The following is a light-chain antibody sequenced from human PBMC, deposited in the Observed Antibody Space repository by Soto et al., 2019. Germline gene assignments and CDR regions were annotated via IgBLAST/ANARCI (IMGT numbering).Light chain of an antibody. Sequence: EIVMTQSPATLSVSPGERATLSCRARQSVSSSLAWYQQKPVQAPRLLIYGASTRATGIPDRFSGSGSGTEVTLTISSLQSEDFAVYYCQQYNYWPSYTFGQGTKLESK. J-gene: IGKJ2*01. CDR2: GAS. V-gene: IGKV3-15*01. CDR1: QSVSSS. CDR3: QQYNYWPSYT.